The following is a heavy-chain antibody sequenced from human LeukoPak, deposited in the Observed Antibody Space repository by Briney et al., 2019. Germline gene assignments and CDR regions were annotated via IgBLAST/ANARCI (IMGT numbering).Heavy chain of an antibody. CDR3: ARGRRLQNRNWFDL. Sequence: GGSLRLSCAASGVIFSNAWMNWVRQAPGKGLEWVGRIKSKGDGETADYAAPVKGRFTISRHDSKNTLYLQMNSLKTEDTAVYYCARGRRLQNRNWFDLWGQGTLVTVSS. CDR2: IKSKGDGETA. D-gene: IGHD4-11*01. V-gene: IGHV3-15*01. J-gene: IGHJ5*02. CDR1: GVIFSNAW.